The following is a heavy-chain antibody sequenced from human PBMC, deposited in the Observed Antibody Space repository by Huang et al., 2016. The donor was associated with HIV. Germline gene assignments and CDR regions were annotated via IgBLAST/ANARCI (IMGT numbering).Heavy chain of an antibody. V-gene: IGHV3-30*09. CDR1: GFTFSTNP. CDR3: AREKGLED. D-gene: IGHD1-1*01. CDR2: ISHDGSTK. Sequence: QVHLVESGGGVVQPGRSLRLSCAASGFTFSTNPIHWVRQGPGQGLEWVAVISHDGSTKFYAESVKGRSAISRDNSKNMVYPQIYRLRVEDTGVYYCAREKGLEDWGQGTLVTVSS. J-gene: IGHJ4*02.